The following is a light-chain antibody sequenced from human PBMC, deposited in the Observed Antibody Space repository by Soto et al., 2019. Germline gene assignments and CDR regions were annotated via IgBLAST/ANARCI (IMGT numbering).Light chain of an antibody. CDR3: SSYTSSGTLEVV. V-gene: IGLV2-14*01. Sequence: QSALTQPASVSGSLGQSITISCTGTSSDFGGYNYVSWYQQYPGRAPKLMIYEISNRPSGVSNRFSGSKSGNTASLTISGLQAEDEAVYYCSSYTSSGTLEVVFGGGTQLTVL. CDR2: EIS. CDR1: SSDFGGYNY. J-gene: IGLJ3*02.